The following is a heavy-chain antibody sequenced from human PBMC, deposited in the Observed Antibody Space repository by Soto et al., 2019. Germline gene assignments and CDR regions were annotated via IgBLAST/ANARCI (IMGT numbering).Heavy chain of an antibody. D-gene: IGHD3-22*01. CDR2: ISSSSSYI. CDR1: GFTFSSYS. V-gene: IGHV3-21*01. CDR3: ARANTNLYASTGYYLPAYYYGMDV. Sequence: GGSLRLSCAASGFTFSSYSMNWVRQAPGKGLEWVSSISSSSSYIYYADSVKGRFTISRDNAKNSLYLQMNSLRAEDTAVYYCARANTNLYASTGYYLPAYYYGMDVWGQGTTVTVSS. J-gene: IGHJ6*02.